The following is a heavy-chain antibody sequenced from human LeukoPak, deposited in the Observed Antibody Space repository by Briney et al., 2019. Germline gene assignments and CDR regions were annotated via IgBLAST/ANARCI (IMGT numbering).Heavy chain of an antibody. J-gene: IGHJ3*02. V-gene: IGHV4-59*08. CDR1: GVSISSYY. CDR3: ARPVDSSIWYDALDI. CDR2: IHYSGSP. Sequence: SETLSLTCTVSGVSISSYYWTWIRQPPGKGLEWIGNIHYSGSPNYNPSLKSRVTMSLDTSKNQFSLKLSSVTAADTAVYSCARPVDSSIWYDALDIWGQGTVVTVSS. D-gene: IGHD6-13*01.